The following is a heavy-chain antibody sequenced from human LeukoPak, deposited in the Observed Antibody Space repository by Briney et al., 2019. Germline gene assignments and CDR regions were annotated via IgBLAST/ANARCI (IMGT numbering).Heavy chain of an antibody. CDR1: GFTFSDYY. J-gene: IGHJ4*02. D-gene: IGHD2-2*02. Sequence: PGGSLRLSCAASGFTFSDYYMSWIRQAPGKGLEWVASIKQDGSEKYYVDSVKGRFTISRDNTKSSLCLQMNSQRAEDTAVYYCARRRCSSTGCYTPNYFDYWGQGTLVTVSS. CDR3: ARRRCSSTGCYTPNYFDY. CDR2: IKQDGSEK. V-gene: IGHV3-7*01.